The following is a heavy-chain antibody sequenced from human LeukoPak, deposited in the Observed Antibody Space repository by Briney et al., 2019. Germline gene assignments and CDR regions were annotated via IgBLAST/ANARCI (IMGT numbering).Heavy chain of an antibody. Sequence: SQTLSLTCGISGDSVSGNSAAWNWIRQSPSRGLEWLGRTHFRSKWYNDYAVSVKSRITINPDTSKNQFSLQLTSVTAADTAVYYCARANCSNTRCHVAFDYWGLGTLVTVFS. CDR2: THFRSKWYN. CDR3: ARANCSNTRCHVAFDY. CDR1: GDSVSGNSAA. V-gene: IGHV6-1*01. J-gene: IGHJ4*02. D-gene: IGHD2-2*01.